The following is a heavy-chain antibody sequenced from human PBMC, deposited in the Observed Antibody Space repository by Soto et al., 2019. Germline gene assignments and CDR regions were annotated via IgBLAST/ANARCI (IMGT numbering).Heavy chain of an antibody. CDR2: IGPDGSNI. J-gene: IGHJ4*02. Sequence: SXRLSFAASEFIFSSHWMHWVRQAPGKGLVGVSHIGPDGSNIWEADSVQGRFTISRDNARNRLYLQMNSLRDEDTDIYYCVRDKNWSFDYWGQGILVTVYS. CDR1: EFIFSSHW. D-gene: IGHD1-1*01. CDR3: VRDKNWSFDY. V-gene: IGHV3-74*01.